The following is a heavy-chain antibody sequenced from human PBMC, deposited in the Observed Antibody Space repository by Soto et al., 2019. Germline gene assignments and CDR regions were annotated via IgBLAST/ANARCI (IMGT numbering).Heavy chain of an antibody. Sequence: QVQLVQSGAEVKKPGSSVKVSCKASGATFSGYAINWVRQAPGQGLEWLGRIVPIFETLNYAERFQGRVAITADESTTTVYMELTNLTHEDTAVYYCVVMGNVAVSNPRSFDYLGQVPQVTVSS. D-gene: IGHD2-2*03. CDR1: GATFSGYA. CDR2: IVPIFETL. J-gene: IGHJ4*02. V-gene: IGHV1-69*18. CDR3: VVMGNVAVSNPRSFDY.